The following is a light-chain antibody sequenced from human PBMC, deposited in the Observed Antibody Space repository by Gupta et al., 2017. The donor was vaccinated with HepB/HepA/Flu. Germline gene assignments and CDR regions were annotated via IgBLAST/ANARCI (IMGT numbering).Light chain of an antibody. J-gene: IGKJ1*01. Sequence: EIVMTQSPATLSVSPGERVNISCRASQSVRNNLAWYQQKPDQAPSLLIFGTSNRVIGLPARFSGSGSGTEFTLTISSLQSEDFAVYFCQQYNNWFPWTFGQGTRVEIK. V-gene: IGKV3-15*01. CDR2: GTS. CDR1: QSVRNN. CDR3: QQYNNWFPWT.